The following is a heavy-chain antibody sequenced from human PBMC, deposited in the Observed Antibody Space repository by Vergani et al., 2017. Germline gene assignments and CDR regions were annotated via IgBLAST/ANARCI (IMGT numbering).Heavy chain of an antibody. D-gene: IGHD3-10*01. V-gene: IGHV3-7*01. Sequence: EVQLVESGGGLVQPGGSLRLSCAASGFTFSSYWMSWVRQAPGKGLEWVANIKQDGSEKNYVDSVKGGFTIARDNAKNSLYLKMNSLRAEDTAVYYCAGIGNLGCGAKYDFDYWGQGTLVTVSS. CDR2: IKQDGSEK. CDR3: AGIGNLGCGAKYDFDY. J-gene: IGHJ4*02. CDR1: GFTFSSYW.